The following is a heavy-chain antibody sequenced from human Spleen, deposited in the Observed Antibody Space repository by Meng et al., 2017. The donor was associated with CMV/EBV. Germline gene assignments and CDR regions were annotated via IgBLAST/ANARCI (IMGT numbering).Heavy chain of an antibody. CDR2: ISGSGGST. CDR3: AKGGGERVTFDAMDV. J-gene: IGHJ6*02. V-gene: IGHV3-23*01. Sequence: GESLKISCAASGFSFSSYDMSWARQAPGKGLEWVSTISGSGGSTYYADSLKGRFTISRDNAKKTLTLQMNILTVEDTALYYCAKGGGERVTFDAMDVWGQGTTVTVSS. D-gene: IGHD2-21*02. CDR1: GFSFSSYD.